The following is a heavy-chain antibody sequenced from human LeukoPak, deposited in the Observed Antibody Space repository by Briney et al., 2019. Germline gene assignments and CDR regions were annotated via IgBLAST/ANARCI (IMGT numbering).Heavy chain of an antibody. CDR2: ISSSGTTM. Sequence: KPGGSLRLSCAASGFTFSDYYMSWFRQPPGKGLEWISYISSSGTTMYYADSVKGRFTISRDNAKNSLYLQMNSLRVEDTAVYYCARGYTGSYYRWFDPWGQGTPVTVSS. J-gene: IGHJ5*02. CDR3: ARGYTGSYYRWFDP. CDR1: GFTFSDYY. V-gene: IGHV3-11*04. D-gene: IGHD1-26*01.